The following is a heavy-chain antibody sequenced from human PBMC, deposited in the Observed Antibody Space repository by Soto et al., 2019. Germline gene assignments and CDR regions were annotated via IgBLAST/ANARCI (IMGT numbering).Heavy chain of an antibody. CDR1: GVSITTNGYS. CDR3: ATYTAFAKYYFDY. Sequence: SETLSLTCAVSGVSITTNGYSWSWIRQPPGKGLEWIGYIYPSGTIFYNPSLNSRVTISADTSNNQFSLKLTSVTAADTAVYFCATYTAFAKYYFDYWGRGTLVTVSA. D-gene: IGHD3-16*01. CDR2: IYPSGTI. J-gene: IGHJ4*02. V-gene: IGHV4-30-2*01.